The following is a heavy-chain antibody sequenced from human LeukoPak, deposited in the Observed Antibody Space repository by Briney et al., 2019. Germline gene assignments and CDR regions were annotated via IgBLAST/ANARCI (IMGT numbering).Heavy chain of an antibody. D-gene: IGHD2-2*01. CDR3: ARDRKVVGCSSTSCYWFFHYYYMDV. CDR2: INPNSGGT. J-gene: IGHJ6*03. CDR1: GYTFTGYY. V-gene: IGHV1-2*02. Sequence: GASVKVSCKASGYTFTGYYMHWVRQAPGQGLEWMGWINPNSGGTNYAQKFQGRVTMTRDTSISTAYMELSSLRSEDTVVYYCARDRKVVGCSSTSCYWFFHYYYMDVWGKGTTVTVSS.